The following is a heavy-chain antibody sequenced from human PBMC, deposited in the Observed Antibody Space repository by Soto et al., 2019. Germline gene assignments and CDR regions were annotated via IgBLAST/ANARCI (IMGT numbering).Heavy chain of an antibody. D-gene: IGHD3-22*01. CDR2: ISGSGGST. Sequence: PGGSLRLSCAASGFTFSSYAMSWVRQAPGKGLEWVSAISGSGGSTYYADSVKGRFTISRDNSKNTLYLQMNSLRAEDTAVYCCAKASAGSIVVVTDAFDIWGQGTMVTVSS. CDR1: GFTFSSYA. V-gene: IGHV3-23*01. CDR3: AKASAGSIVVVTDAFDI. J-gene: IGHJ3*02.